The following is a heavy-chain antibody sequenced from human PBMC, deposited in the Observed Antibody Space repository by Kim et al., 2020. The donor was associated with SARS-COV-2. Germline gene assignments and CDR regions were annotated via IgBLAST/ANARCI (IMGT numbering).Heavy chain of an antibody. CDR3: AKDHLRSSWNDFDY. Sequence: TDSVKGRFTVSRDNSRNTLYLQMNSLRAEDTALYYCAKDHLRSSWNDFDYWGQGTLVTVSS. J-gene: IGHJ4*02. D-gene: IGHD6-13*01. V-gene: IGHV3-23*01.